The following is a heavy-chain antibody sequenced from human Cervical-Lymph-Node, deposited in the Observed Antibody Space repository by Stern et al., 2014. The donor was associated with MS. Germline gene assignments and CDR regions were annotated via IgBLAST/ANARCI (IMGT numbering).Heavy chain of an antibody. D-gene: IGHD1-26*01. Sequence: QVQLQESGPGLVKPSETLSLNCSVSGGSLSGYYWGWIRQPPGKGLEWIGYIYSSGTTNYNPSLRGRVTISEDTSKNQFSLELRSVTAADTATYYCGRDLSGSFGIDYWGLGKVVAVSS. V-gene: IGHV4-59*01. CDR3: GRDLSGSFGIDY. CDR1: GGSLSGYY. CDR2: IYSSGTT. J-gene: IGHJ4*02.